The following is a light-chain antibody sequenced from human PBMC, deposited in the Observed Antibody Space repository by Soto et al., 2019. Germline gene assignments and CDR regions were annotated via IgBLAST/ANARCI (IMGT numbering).Light chain of an antibody. CDR1: QSVNNN. CDR3: QQRSHWPRT. CDR2: GAS. Sequence: ETVMTQSPATLSVSPGERTSLXGRASQSVNNNLAWYQQRPGQAPRLLIHGASTRATGIPARFSGSGSGTEFTLTINSLQSEDFAVYYCQQRSHWPRTFGQGTKVDNK. V-gene: IGKV3-15*01. J-gene: IGKJ1*01.